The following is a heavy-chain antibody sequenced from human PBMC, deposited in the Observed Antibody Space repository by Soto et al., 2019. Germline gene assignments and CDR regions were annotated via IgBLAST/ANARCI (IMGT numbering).Heavy chain of an antibody. Sequence: EVQLVESGGGLVQPGGSLRLSCAASGFTFSSYSMNWVRQAPGKGVEWVSYISSSSSTIYYADSVKGRFTISRDNAKNSLYLQMNSLRDEDTAVYYCARERAVGIAVALNWFDPWGQGTLVTVSS. CDR2: ISSSSSTI. J-gene: IGHJ5*02. V-gene: IGHV3-48*02. D-gene: IGHD6-19*01. CDR1: GFTFSSYS. CDR3: ARERAVGIAVALNWFDP.